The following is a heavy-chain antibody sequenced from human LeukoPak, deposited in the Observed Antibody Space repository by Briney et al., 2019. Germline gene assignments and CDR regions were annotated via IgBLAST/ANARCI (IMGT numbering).Heavy chain of an antibody. V-gene: IGHV3-21*01. Sequence: GGSLRLSCAASGFTFRSHTMNWVRQAPGKGLEWVSSISSNAAYIYYADSLKGRFTISRDNAKDSLYLQMNSLRAEDTAVYYCAREAGRYSSNIDWFDPWGQGTLVTVSS. CDR3: AREAGRYSSNIDWFDP. D-gene: IGHD6-13*01. J-gene: IGHJ5*02. CDR1: GFTFRSHT. CDR2: ISSNAAYI.